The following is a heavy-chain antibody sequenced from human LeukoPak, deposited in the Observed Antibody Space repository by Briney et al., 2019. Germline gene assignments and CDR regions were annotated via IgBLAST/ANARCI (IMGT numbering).Heavy chain of an antibody. CDR2: ISVDGGTE. J-gene: IGHJ4*02. D-gene: IGHD2/OR15-2a*01. CDR1: GFTFSSHG. Sequence: GRSPRLSRAVSGFTFSSHGMDCVPEGPGEGLECVSVISVDGGTEYYADSVKVRFTISRDNSKHTVSLQINSPRNDDTAVFYCTIEGATGNRYNFQCRGQGTLVTLS. CDR3: TIEGATGNRYNFQC. V-gene: IGHV3-30*03.